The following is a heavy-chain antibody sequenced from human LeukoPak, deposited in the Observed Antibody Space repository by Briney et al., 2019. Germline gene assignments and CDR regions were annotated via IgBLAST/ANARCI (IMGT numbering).Heavy chain of an antibody. CDR2: MYYSGRT. D-gene: IGHD3-16*01. J-gene: IGHJ4*02. V-gene: IGHV4-31*01. CDR1: GGSHSSGGYY. CDR3: AKSPYIYAYYFDY. Sequence: SETLSLTCTVSGGSHSSGGYYWSWLRQHPGRGLGWLGYMYYSGRTHYNPSLKSEVTISVSTSKNQFSLKMTSVTAAGTAGYSCAKSPYIYAYYFDYWGQGTLVTVSS.